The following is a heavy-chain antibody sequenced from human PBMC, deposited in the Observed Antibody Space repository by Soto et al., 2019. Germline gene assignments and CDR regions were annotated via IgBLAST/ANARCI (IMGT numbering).Heavy chain of an antibody. V-gene: IGHV4-59*01. CDR1: GGSISSYY. Sequence: SETLSITCTVSGGSISSYYWSWIRKPPGKGLEWIGYIYYSGSTNYNPSLKSRVTISVDTSKNQFSLKLSSVTAADTAVYYCARGEDRVAMPPGYWSEGSLVTVDS. J-gene: IGHJ4*02. CDR2: IYYSGST. D-gene: IGHD2-2*01. CDR3: ARGEDRVAMPPGY.